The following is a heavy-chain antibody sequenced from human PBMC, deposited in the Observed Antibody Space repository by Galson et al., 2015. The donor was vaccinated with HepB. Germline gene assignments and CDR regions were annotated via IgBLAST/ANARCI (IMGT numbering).Heavy chain of an antibody. CDR2: IDPSDSYT. CDR3: ARHSSSWNYYYYYGMDV. J-gene: IGHJ6*02. CDR1: GYSFTSYW. D-gene: IGHD6-13*01. V-gene: IGHV5-10-1*01. Sequence: QSGAEVKKPGESLRISCKGSGYSFTSYWISWVRQMPGKGLEWMGRIDPSDSYTNYSPSFQGHVTISADKSISTAYLQWSSLKASDTAMYYCARHSSSWNYYYYYGMDVWGQGTTVTVSS.